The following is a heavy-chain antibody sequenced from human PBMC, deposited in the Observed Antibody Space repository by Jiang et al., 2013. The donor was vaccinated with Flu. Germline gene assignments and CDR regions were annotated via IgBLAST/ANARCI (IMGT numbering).Heavy chain of an antibody. D-gene: IGHD3-10*01. Sequence: GPGLVKPSGTLSLTCAVSGGSISSSNWWSWVRQPPGKGLEWIGEIYHSGSTNYNPSLKSRVTISVDKSKNQFSLKLSSVTAADTAVYYCARGGSLVWNYYYYGMDVWGQGTTVTVSS. CDR2: IYHSGST. V-gene: IGHV4-4*02. J-gene: IGHJ6*02. CDR3: ARGGSLVWNYYYYGMDV. CDR1: GGSISSSNW.